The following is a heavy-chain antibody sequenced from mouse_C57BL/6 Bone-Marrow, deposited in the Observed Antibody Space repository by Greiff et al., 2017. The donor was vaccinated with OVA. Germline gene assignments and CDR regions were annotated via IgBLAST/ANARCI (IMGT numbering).Heavy chain of an antibody. Sequence: VQLQQSGPGLVKPSQSLSLTCSVTGYSITSGYYWNWLRQFPGNKLEWMGYISYDGSNNYNPSLKNRISITRDTSKNQFFLKLNSVTTEDTATYYCARDSYYYFDYWGQGTTLTVSS. V-gene: IGHV3-6*01. CDR2: ISYDGSN. D-gene: IGHD2-12*01. J-gene: IGHJ2*01. CDR1: GYSITSGYY. CDR3: ARDSYYYFDY.